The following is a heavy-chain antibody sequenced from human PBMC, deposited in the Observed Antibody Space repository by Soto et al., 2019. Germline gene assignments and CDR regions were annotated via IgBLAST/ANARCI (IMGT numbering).Heavy chain of an antibody. Sequence: ASVKVSCKASGYTFNSYYMHWVRQAPGQGLEWMGIINPSGGSTSYAQKFQGRVTMTRDTSTSTVYMELSSLRSEDTAVYYCARGTPLRGQEDFGFDYWGQGTLVTVSS. J-gene: IGHJ4*02. CDR1: GYTFNSYY. CDR2: INPSGGST. CDR3: ARGTPLRGQEDFGFDY. V-gene: IGHV1-46*02. D-gene: IGHD4-17*01.